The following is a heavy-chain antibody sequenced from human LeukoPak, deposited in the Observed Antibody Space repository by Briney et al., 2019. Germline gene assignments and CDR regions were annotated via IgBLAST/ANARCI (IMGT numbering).Heavy chain of an antibody. Sequence: SSETLSLTCTVSGASVSTYYWSWIRQPAGKGLEWIGRFFASGTINYNPSLKSRVTLSVDASKNQFSLRLNSVTAADTAVYYCATENAYKYGFGYDYYYMDVWGKGTTVTISS. V-gene: IGHV4-4*07. J-gene: IGHJ6*03. CDR1: GASVSTYY. D-gene: IGHD3-10*01. CDR2: FFASGTI. CDR3: ATENAYKYGFGYDYYYMDV.